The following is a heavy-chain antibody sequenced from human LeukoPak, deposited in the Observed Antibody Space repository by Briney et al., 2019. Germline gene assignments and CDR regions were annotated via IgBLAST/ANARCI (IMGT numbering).Heavy chain of an antibody. CDR3: VRDLMGAGGTTAYFHH. Sequence: GGSLRLSCAASGFTFSDYSMNWVRQAPGKGLDWVSSISRRSRHLYYAGSVKGRFTISRDNAKNSLYLQMNSLRAEDMAVYYCVRDLMGAGGTTAYFHHWGQGTLVTVSS. J-gene: IGHJ1*01. D-gene: IGHD1-1*01. CDR2: ISRRSRHL. V-gene: IGHV3-21*01. CDR1: GFTFSDYS.